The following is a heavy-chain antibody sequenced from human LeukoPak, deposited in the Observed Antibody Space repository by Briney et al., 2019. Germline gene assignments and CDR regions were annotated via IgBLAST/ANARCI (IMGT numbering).Heavy chain of an antibody. J-gene: IGHJ4*02. V-gene: IGHV3-30*18. CDR1: GFTFTSYG. CDR3: AKDSGLETEWERPNYLDY. CDR2: ISYDGSNK. D-gene: IGHD1-26*01. Sequence: GGSLRLSCAASGFTFTSYGMHWVRQAPGKGLEWVAFISYDGSNKYYADSVKGRFTISRGNSKNTLYLQMNSLRAEDTAVYYCAKDSGLETEWERPNYLDYWGQGTLVTVSA.